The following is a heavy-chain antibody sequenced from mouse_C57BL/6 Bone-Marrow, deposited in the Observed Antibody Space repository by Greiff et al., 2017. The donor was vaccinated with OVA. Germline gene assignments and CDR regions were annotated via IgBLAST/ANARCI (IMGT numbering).Heavy chain of an antibody. Sequence: VQLQQSGSELRSPGSSVKLSCKDFDSEVFPIAYMSWVRQKPGHGFEWIGGILPSIGRTIYGEKFEDKATLDADTLSNTAYLELNSLTSEDSAIYYCAREGHYYGSSYGWYFDVWGTGTTVTVSS. V-gene: IGHV15-2*01. CDR1: DSEVFPIAY. CDR2: ILPSIGRT. J-gene: IGHJ1*03. CDR3: AREGHYYGSSYGWYFDV. D-gene: IGHD1-1*01.